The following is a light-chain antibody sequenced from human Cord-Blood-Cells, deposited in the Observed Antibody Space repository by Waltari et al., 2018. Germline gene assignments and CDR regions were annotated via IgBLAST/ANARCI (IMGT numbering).Light chain of an antibody. V-gene: IGKV1-33*01. CDR3: QQYDNLPIT. Sequence: DIQMTQSPSSLSASVGDRVTITCQESQDISNYLNWYQQKPGKAPKLLIYDASNLETGVPSRFSGSGSGTDFTFTISSPQPEDIATYYCQQYDNLPITFGQGTRLEIK. CDR1: QDISNY. J-gene: IGKJ5*01. CDR2: DAS.